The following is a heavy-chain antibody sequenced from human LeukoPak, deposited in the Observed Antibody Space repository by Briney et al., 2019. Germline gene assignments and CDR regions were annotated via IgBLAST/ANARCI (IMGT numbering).Heavy chain of an antibody. CDR1: GVSISSGSYY. D-gene: IGHD2-15*01. CDR2: IYTSGST. J-gene: IGHJ3*02. V-gene: IGHV4-61*02. CDR3: ASRQYCSGGSCYGLGDAFDI. Sequence: SETLSLTCTVSGVSISSGSYYWSWIRQPAGKGLEWIGRIYTSGSTNYNPSLKSRVTISVDTSKNQFSLKLSSVTAADTAVYYCASRQYCSGGSCYGLGDAFDIWGQGTMVTVSS.